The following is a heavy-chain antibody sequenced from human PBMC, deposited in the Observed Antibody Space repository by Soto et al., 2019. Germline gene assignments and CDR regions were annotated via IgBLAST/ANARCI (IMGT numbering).Heavy chain of an antibody. CDR3: AKEGEDIVVVPAAMKVDY. D-gene: IGHD2-2*01. CDR2: ISYDGSNK. J-gene: IGHJ4*02. Sequence: GGSLRLSCAASGFTFSSYGMHWVRQAPGKGLEWVAVISYDGSNKYYADSVKGRFTISRDNSKNTLYLQMNSLRAEDTAVYYCAKEGEDIVVVPAAMKVDYWGQGTLVTVSS. V-gene: IGHV3-30*18. CDR1: GFTFSSYG.